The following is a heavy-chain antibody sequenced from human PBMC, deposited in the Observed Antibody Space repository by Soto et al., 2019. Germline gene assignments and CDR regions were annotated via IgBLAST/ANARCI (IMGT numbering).Heavy chain of an antibody. J-gene: IGHJ4*02. CDR3: ARGVTLGVSGGDY. Sequence: EVPLVDSGGGLVQPGGSLRLSCVASGFIVSSKYMSWFRLAPGKGLEWVSVIHTGGNTYYADAVKGRFTISRDNSQNTVYLQMNSLRIEDTAIYYCARGVTLGVSGGDYWGQGTLVTVSS. D-gene: IGHD3-16*01. V-gene: IGHV3-66*01. CDR1: GFIVSSKY. CDR2: IHTGGNT.